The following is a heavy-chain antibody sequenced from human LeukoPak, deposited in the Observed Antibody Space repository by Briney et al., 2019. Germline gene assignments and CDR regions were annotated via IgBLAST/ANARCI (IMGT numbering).Heavy chain of an antibody. V-gene: IGHV3-30-3*01. D-gene: IGHD6-19*01. CDR1: GFTFSSYA. CDR2: ISYDGSNK. Sequence: GGSLRLSCAASGFTFSSYAMSWVRQAPGKGLEWVAAISYDGSNKYYADSVKGRFTISRDNSKNTLYLQMNSLRAEDTAVYYCARGGSGWSVDYWGQGTLVTVSS. J-gene: IGHJ4*02. CDR3: ARGGSGWSVDY.